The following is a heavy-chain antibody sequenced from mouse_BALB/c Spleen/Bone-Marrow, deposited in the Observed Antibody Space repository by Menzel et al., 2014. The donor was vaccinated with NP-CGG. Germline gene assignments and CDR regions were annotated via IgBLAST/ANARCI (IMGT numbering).Heavy chain of an antibody. V-gene: IGHV4-1*02. CDR2: INPDSSMI. CDR1: GFDFXRYR. Sequence: EVKLLESGGGLVQPGGSLKLSCAASGFDFXRYRMSWVRQAPGKGLEWIGEINPDSSMINYTPSLKDKFIISRDNAKNTLYLQMSKVRSEDTALYYCARPGTWGYFDYWGQGTTLTVSS. D-gene: IGHD4-1*01. CDR3: ARPGTWGYFDY. J-gene: IGHJ2*01.